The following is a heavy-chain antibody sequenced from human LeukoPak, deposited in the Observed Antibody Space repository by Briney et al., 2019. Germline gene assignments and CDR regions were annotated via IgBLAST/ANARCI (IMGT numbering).Heavy chain of an antibody. D-gene: IGHD6-19*01. CDR2: MYYTGNT. Sequence: PSETLSLTCAVSGVSISSGGYSWSWIRQPPGKELEWIAYMYYTGNTYYNPSLKSRVTISVDTSKNQFSLKLSSVTAADTAVYYCARRPRRGGKAAVARAIHFDYWGQGTLVTVSS. CDR3: ARRPRRGGKAAVARAIHFDY. J-gene: IGHJ4*02. V-gene: IGHV4-30-4*07. CDR1: GVSISSGGYS.